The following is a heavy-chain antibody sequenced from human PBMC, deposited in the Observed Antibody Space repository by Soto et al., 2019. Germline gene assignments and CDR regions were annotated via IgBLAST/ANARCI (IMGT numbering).Heavy chain of an antibody. V-gene: IGHV3-21*01. CDR2: ITSDSSDI. D-gene: IGHD2-15*01. Sequence: GGSLRLSCAASGITFRSYSMSWVRQAPGKGLEWVASITSDSSDIYYEDSVKGRFTISRDDGENSLYLQMTSLGAEDTGVYYCATTYCGGGYCFSSEYWGQGVLVTVSS. CDR3: ATTYCGGGYCFSSEY. CDR1: GITFRSYS. J-gene: IGHJ4*02.